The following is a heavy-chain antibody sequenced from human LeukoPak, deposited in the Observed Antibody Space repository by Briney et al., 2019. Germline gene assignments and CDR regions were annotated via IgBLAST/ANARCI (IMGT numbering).Heavy chain of an antibody. CDR3: ARLILWETSNAFDI. D-gene: IGHD1-26*01. Sequence: GGSLRLSCTNSGPTFNRDWMGWLRQAPGKGLEWLAHVKPDESRIFYADSVKGRFALSRDNAKNSVHLQMNSLRAEDTAVYFCARLILWETSNAFDIWGQGTMVTVSS. V-gene: IGHV3-7*03. J-gene: IGHJ3*02. CDR2: VKPDESRI. CDR1: GPTFNRDW.